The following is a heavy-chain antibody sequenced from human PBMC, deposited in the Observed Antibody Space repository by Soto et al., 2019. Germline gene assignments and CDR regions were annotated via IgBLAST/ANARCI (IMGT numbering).Heavy chain of an antibody. CDR3: ARPGNIVATDAFDI. D-gene: IGHD5-12*01. J-gene: IGHJ3*02. Sequence: GGSLRLSCAASGFTFSSYWMSWVRQAPGKGLEWVANIKQDGSEKYYVDSVKGRFTISRGNAKNSLYLQMNSLRAEDTAVYYCARPGNIVATDAFDIWGQGTMVTVSS. V-gene: IGHV3-7*01. CDR2: IKQDGSEK. CDR1: GFTFSSYW.